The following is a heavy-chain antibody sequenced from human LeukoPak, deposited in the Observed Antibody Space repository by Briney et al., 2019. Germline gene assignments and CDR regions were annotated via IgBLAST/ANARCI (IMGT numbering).Heavy chain of an antibody. CDR1: GGTFSSYA. CDR2: IIPIFGTA. V-gene: IGHV1-69*01. CDR3: ARRYQLLKGAFDI. Sequence: SVKVSCKASGGTFSSYAISWVRQAPGQGLEWMGGIIPIFGTANYAQKFQGRVTITADESTSTAYMGLSSLRSEDTAVYYCARRYQLLKGAFDIWGQGTMVTVSS. J-gene: IGHJ3*02. D-gene: IGHD2-2*01.